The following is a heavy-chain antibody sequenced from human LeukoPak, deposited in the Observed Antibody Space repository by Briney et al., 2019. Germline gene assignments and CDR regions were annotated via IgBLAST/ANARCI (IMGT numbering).Heavy chain of an antibody. V-gene: IGHV4-61*01. CDR2: IYYSGST. CDR3: ARVGKYQPPDY. Sequence: PSETLSLTCTVSGGSISSGSYYWSWIRQPPGKGLEWIGYIYYSGSTNYNPSLKSRVTISVDTSKNQFSLKLSSVTAADTAVYYCARVGKYQPPDYWGQGTLVTVSS. J-gene: IGHJ4*02. D-gene: IGHD2-2*01. CDR1: GGSISSGSYY.